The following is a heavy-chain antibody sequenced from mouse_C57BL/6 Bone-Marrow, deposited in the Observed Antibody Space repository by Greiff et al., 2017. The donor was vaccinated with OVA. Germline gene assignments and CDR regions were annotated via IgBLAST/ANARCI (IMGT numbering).Heavy chain of an antibody. Sequence: EVQLQQSGPELVKPGASVKISCKASGYSFTGYYMNWVKQSPEKSLEWIGEINPSNGGTTYNQKFKAKATLTVDKSSSTAYMQLKSLTSEDSAVYYCARGGLLRDYYAMDYWGQGTSVTVSS. CDR1: GYSFTGYY. CDR2: INPSNGGT. D-gene: IGHD2-10*01. V-gene: IGHV1-42*01. CDR3: ARGGLLRDYYAMDY. J-gene: IGHJ4*01.